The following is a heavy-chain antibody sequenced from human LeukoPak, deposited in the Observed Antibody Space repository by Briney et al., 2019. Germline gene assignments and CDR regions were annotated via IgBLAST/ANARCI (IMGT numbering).Heavy chain of an antibody. V-gene: IGHV1-18*04. CDR1: GYTFTCYG. J-gene: IGHJ4*02. D-gene: IGHD2-2*02. CDR2: ISAYNGNT. Sequence: GASVKVSCKASGYTFTCYGISWVRQAPGQGLEWMGWISAYNGNTNYAQKLQGRVTMTTDTSTSTAYMELRSLRSDDTAVYYCARDAFRRYKDCSSTSCYNRFDYCGQGTLVTVSS. CDR3: ARDAFRRYKDCSSTSCYNRFDY.